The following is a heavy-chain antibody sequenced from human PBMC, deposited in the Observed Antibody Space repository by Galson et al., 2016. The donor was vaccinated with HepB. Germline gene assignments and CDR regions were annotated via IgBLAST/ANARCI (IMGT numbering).Heavy chain of an antibody. Sequence: SVKVSCKASGGTFANYAISWVRQAPGQGLEWMGGIIPVFGTANYAQKFQGRVTITADESTSTAYMELSSLRSEDTAVYYCASPYFYDTSGYRPAGDAFGIWGQGTMVTVSS. CDR2: IIPVFGTA. J-gene: IGHJ3*02. CDR1: GGTFANYA. D-gene: IGHD3-22*01. CDR3: ASPYFYDTSGYRPAGDAFGI. V-gene: IGHV1-69*13.